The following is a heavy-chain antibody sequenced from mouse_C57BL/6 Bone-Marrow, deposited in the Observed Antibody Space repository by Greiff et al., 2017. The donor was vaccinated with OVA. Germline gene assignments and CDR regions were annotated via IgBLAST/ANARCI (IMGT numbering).Heavy chain of an antibody. V-gene: IGHV1-15*01. J-gene: IGHJ1*03. Sequence: QVQLQQSGAELVRPGASVTLSCKASGYTFTDYEMHWVKQTPVHGLEWIGAIDPETGGTAYNQKFKGKAILTADKSSSTAYMELRSLTSEDSAVYYCTRCYYGSVYWYFDVWGTGTTVTVSS. CDR1: GYTFTDYE. D-gene: IGHD1-1*01. CDR2: IDPETGGT. CDR3: TRCYYGSVYWYFDV.